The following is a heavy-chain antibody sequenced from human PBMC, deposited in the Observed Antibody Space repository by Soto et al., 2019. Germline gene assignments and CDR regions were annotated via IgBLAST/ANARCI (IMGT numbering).Heavy chain of an antibody. V-gene: IGHV4-31*03. D-gene: IGHD2-15*01. J-gene: IGHJ5*02. CDR1: GGSSSGEGSY. CDR2: IYYSGTT. CDR3: ARETKTYCRGGSCSWFAP. Sequence: QLQESGPGLVKTSQTLSLTCSVSGGSSSGEGSYWAWIRQYPRKGLECIGYIYYSGTTYYNPSLGGRASISVDTARSQFSLRLNSVNAADTAIYYCARETKTYCRGGSCSWFAPWGQGILVAVSS.